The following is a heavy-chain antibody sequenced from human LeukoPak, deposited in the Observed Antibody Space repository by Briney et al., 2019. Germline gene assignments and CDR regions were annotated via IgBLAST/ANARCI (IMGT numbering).Heavy chain of an antibody. J-gene: IGHJ4*02. Sequence: PGGSLRLSCVASGFTFSSYWMTWVRQAPGKGLEWVANIKQDGSEKYYVDSVKGRFTISRGDAKNSLYLQMNSLRAEDTAVYYCARDRSRSLYWGQGTLVTVSS. CDR2: IKQDGSEK. V-gene: IGHV3-7*01. CDR3: ARDRSRSLY. CDR1: GFTFSSYW. D-gene: IGHD1-26*01.